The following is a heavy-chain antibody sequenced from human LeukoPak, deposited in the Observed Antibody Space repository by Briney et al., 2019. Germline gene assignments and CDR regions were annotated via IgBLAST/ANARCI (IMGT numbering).Heavy chain of an antibody. V-gene: IGHV3-53*04. Sequence: GGSLRLSCAASGFTVGNNYMSLVRQAPGKGLEWVSFLYSGGSTYYADSVKGRFTVSRHNSRNTVFLEMNSLRPEDTAVYYCARTKFGGSPYFDYWGQGTLVTVSS. J-gene: IGHJ4*02. D-gene: IGHD3-10*01. CDR3: ARTKFGGSPYFDY. CDR2: LYSGGST. CDR1: GFTVGNNY.